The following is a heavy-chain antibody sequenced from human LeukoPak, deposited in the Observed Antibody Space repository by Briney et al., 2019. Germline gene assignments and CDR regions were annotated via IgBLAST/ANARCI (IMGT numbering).Heavy chain of an antibody. CDR1: GGSISSGGYY. J-gene: IGHJ4*02. D-gene: IGHD5-18*01. CDR3: ARDGGSDSYGSYYFDY. V-gene: IGHV4-31*03. CDR2: IYYSGST. Sequence: SETLSLTRTVSGGSISSGGYYWSWIRQHPGKGLEWIGYIYYSGSTYYNPSLKSRVTISVDTSKNQFSLKLSSATAADTAVYYCARDGGSDSYGSYYFDYWGQGTLVTVSP.